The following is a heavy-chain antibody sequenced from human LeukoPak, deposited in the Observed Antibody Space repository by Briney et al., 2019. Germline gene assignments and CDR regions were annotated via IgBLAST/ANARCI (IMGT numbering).Heavy chain of an antibody. CDR1: GYSFTSYW. Sequence: GESLQISCKGSGYSFTSYWIGWVRRLPGKGLEWMGIIYPGDSDTRYSPSFQGQVTISADKSISTAYLQWSSLKASDTAMYYCARTYYYDSSGFFGRVDIWGQGTMVTVSS. V-gene: IGHV5-51*01. CDR2: IYPGDSDT. D-gene: IGHD3-22*01. J-gene: IGHJ3*02. CDR3: ARTYYYDSSGFFGRVDI.